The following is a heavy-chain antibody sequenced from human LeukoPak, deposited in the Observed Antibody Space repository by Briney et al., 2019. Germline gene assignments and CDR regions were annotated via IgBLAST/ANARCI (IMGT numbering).Heavy chain of an antibody. J-gene: IGHJ3*02. CDR2: ISGSGGST. CDR3: ARVPLYCSSTSCYIGAFDI. V-gene: IGHV3-23*01. D-gene: IGHD2-2*02. Sequence: GGSLRLSCAASGFTFSSYGMSWVRQAPGKGLEWVSAISGSGGSTYYADSVKGRFTISRDNSKNTLYLQMNSLRAEDTAVYYCARVPLYCSSTSCYIGAFDIWGQRTMVTVSS. CDR1: GFTFSSYG.